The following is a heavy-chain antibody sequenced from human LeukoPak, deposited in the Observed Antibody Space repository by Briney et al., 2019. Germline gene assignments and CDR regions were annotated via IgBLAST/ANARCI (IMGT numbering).Heavy chain of an antibody. CDR3: ARDRAADDYSNELDV. CDR2: INPNSGGT. V-gene: IGHV1-2*02. D-gene: IGHD4-11*01. CDR1: GYTFTGYY. J-gene: IGHJ6*04. Sequence: ASVKVSCKASGYTFTGYYMHWVRQAPGQGLEWMGWINPNSGGTNYAQKFQGRVTMTRDTSISTAYMELSRLRSDDTAVYYCARDRAADDYSNELDVWGKGTTVTVSS.